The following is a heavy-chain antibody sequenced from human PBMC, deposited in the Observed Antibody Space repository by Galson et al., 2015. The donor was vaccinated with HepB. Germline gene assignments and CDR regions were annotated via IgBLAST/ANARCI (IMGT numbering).Heavy chain of an antibody. Sequence: SLRLSCAASGFTFSSYGMHWVRQAPGKGLEWVAVIWYDGSNKYYADSVKGRFTISRDNSKNTLYQQMNSLRAEDTAVYYCAREGTVTTYYYGMDVWGQGTTVTVSS. V-gene: IGHV3-33*01. CDR2: IWYDGSNK. J-gene: IGHJ6*02. CDR1: GFTFSSYG. D-gene: IGHD4-17*01. CDR3: AREGTVTTYYYGMDV.